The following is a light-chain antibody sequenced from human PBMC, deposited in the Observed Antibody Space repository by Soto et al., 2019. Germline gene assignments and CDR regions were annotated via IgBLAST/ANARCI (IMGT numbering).Light chain of an antibody. CDR1: QNIATF. J-gene: IGKJ1*01. CDR2: ATS. V-gene: IGKV1-39*01. Sequence: DIQMTQSPSSLSASVGDRVTVTCRASQNIATFLTWYQQKPGRAPNLLIYATSTLHTGVPPRFSGSGSGTDFTLTITSLRPEDSATYFCQQTYSTPWTFGQGTRVEIK. CDR3: QQTYSTPWT.